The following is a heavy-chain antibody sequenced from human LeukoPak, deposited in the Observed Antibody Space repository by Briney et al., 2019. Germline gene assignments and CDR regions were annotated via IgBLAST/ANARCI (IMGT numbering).Heavy chain of an antibody. CDR3: AKSSTIIGVVPYYFDY. Sequence: GGSLRLSCAASGFTFSSYAMSWVRQAPGKGLEWVSAISGSGGSTYYADSVKGRFTISRDNSKNTLYLQMNSLRAEDTAVYYCAKSSTIIGVVPYYFDYWGQGTLVTVSS. J-gene: IGHJ4*02. V-gene: IGHV3-23*01. D-gene: IGHD3-3*01. CDR1: GFTFSSYA. CDR2: ISGSGGST.